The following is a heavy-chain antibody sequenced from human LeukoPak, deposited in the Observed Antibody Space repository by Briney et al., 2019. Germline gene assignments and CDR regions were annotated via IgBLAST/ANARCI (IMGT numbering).Heavy chain of an antibody. V-gene: IGHV3-21*01. D-gene: IGHD1-26*01. CDR1: GFTFSTCS. CDR3: AIGTIVGARGADN. J-gene: IGHJ4*02. CDR2: ISGSSYHI. Sequence: PGGSLRLSCAASGFTFSTCSMKWVRQAPGKALEWVSSISGSSYHIYYADSVKGRFTISRDNASNLLYLQMNSLRAEDTAVYYCAIGTIVGARGADNWGQGTLVTVSS.